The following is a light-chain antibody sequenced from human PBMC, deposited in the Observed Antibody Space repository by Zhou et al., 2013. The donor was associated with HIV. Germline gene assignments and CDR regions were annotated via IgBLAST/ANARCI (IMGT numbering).Light chain of an antibody. J-gene: IGKJ3*01. Sequence: EIVMTQSPATLSVSPGERATLSCRASQSASTNLAWYQQKPGQAPRLLIYDASTRATGIPDRFSGSGSGTDFILTISRLEPEDFAVYYCQHYVSSPRITFGPGTKVDIK. CDR2: DAS. CDR3: QHYVSSPRIT. V-gene: IGKV3-20*01. CDR1: QSASTN.